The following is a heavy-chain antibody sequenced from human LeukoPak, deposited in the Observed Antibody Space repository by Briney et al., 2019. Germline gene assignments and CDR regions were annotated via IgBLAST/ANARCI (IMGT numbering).Heavy chain of an antibody. CDR3: ARDRSAGI. CDR2: INHSGST. V-gene: IGHV4-34*01. Sequence: KPSETLSLTCAVYGGSFSGYYWSWIRQPPGKGLEWIGEINHSGSTNYNPSLKSRVTISVDTSKNQFSLKLSSVTAADTAVYYCARDRSAGIWGQGTMVTVSS. CDR1: GGSFSGYY. D-gene: IGHD3-3*01. J-gene: IGHJ3*02.